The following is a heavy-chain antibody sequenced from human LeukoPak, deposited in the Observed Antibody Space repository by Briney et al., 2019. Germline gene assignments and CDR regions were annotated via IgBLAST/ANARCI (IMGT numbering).Heavy chain of an antibody. J-gene: IGHJ4*02. D-gene: IGHD6-19*01. V-gene: IGHV4-59*02. CDR3: ARASSSGWFADF. CDR2: IHYSEDT. Sequence: PSETLSLTCTVSGGSVSSYYWSWIRQPPGKGLEWIGYIHYSEDTNYYPSLKSRVAISVDTSKNQLSLKLISVTAADTALYYCARASSSGWFADFWGQGTLVTVSS. CDR1: GGSVSSYY.